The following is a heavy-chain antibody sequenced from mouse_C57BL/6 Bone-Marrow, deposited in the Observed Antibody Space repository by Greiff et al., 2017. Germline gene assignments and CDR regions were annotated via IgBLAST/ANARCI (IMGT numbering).Heavy chain of an antibody. Sequence: QVQLQQPGAELVKPGASVKLSCKASGYTFTSYWMHWVKQRPGQGLEWIGMIHPNSGSTNYNEKFKSKATLTVDKSSSTAYMQLSSLTSEDSAVYGCAGGLRDYYAMDYWGQGTSVTVSS. V-gene: IGHV1-64*01. CDR3: AGGLRDYYAMDY. D-gene: IGHD2-4*01. J-gene: IGHJ4*01. CDR2: IHPNSGST. CDR1: GYTFTSYW.